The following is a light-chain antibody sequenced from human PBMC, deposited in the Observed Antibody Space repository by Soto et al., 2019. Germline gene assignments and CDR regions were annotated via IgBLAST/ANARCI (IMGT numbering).Light chain of an antibody. J-gene: IGLJ2*01. CDR3: QSYDSSLRGSV. V-gene: IGLV1-40*01. Sequence: QSVLTQPPSVSGAPGQRVTISCTGSSSNIGSIYDVYWYQQLPRTAPKLLIYGNSNRPSGVPDRFSGSKSGTSASLAITGLQVEDEAVYYCQSYDSSLRGSVFGGGTKLTVL. CDR2: GNS. CDR1: SSNIGSIYD.